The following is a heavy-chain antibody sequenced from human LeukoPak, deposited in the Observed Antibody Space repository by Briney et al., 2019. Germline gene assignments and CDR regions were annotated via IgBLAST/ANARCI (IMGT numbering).Heavy chain of an antibody. Sequence: PSETLSLTCTVSGGSISSYYWSWIRQPPGKGREWIGYIYYSGSTNYNPSLKSRVTISVDPSKDQFSLQLSSVPAADTAVYYCARDGHAFDIWGQGTMVTVSS. CDR3: ARDGHAFDI. J-gene: IGHJ3*02. V-gene: IGHV4-59*01. CDR1: GGSISSYY. CDR2: IYYSGST.